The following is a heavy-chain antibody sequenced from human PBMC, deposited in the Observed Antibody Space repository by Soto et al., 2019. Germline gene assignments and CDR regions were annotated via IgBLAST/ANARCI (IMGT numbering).Heavy chain of an antibody. Sequence: EVQLVESGGGLGQPGGSLRLSCAASGFTISSYWMYWVRQGPGKGLVWVSCSNSDASNTAYAESVKGRFTITRDNAKNTLEMQMNSLGAEDKAVYYCTRGRAYNTSPLDSWGQGTLFTVSS. D-gene: IGHD1-1*01. J-gene: IGHJ4*02. CDR1: GFTISSYW. CDR2: SNSDASNT. V-gene: IGHV3-74*01. CDR3: TRGRAYNTSPLDS.